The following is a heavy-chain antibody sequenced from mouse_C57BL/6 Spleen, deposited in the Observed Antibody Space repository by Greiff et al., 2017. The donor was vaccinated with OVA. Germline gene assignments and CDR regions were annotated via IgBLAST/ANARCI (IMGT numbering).Heavy chain of an antibody. V-gene: IGHV1-80*01. Sequence: QVQLKESGAELVKPGASVKISCKASGYAFSSYWMNWVKQRPGKGLEWIGQIYPGDGDTNYNGKFKGKATLTADKSSSTAYMQLSSLTSEDSAVYFCARLLPGYFDVWGTGTTVTVSS. CDR2: IYPGDGDT. CDR3: ARLLPGYFDV. J-gene: IGHJ1*03. D-gene: IGHD1-1*01. CDR1: GYAFSSYW.